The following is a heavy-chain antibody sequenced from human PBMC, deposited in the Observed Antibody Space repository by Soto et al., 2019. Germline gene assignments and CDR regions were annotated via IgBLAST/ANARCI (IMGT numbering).Heavy chain of an antibody. J-gene: IGHJ4*02. D-gene: IGHD6-13*01. CDR1: GGTFSNYA. V-gene: IGHV1-69*12. Sequence: QVQLVQSGAEVKKPGSSVKVSCKASGGTFSNYAISWVRQAPGQRLGWMGGIIPIFGTTNYTQRFQGRVTITADESTSTAYMELSSLRSEDTAVYYCARVSSSLYKDDFAYWGQGTLVTVSS. CDR2: IIPIFGTT. CDR3: ARVSSSLYKDDFAY.